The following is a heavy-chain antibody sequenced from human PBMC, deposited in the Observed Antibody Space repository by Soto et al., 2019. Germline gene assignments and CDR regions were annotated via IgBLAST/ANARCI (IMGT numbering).Heavy chain of an antibody. J-gene: IGHJ3*02. D-gene: IGHD4-17*01. CDR3: ARNPNDYGDYGAFDM. CDR1: GFRFSTYW. Sequence: EVQLVEAGGDLVQPGGSLRLSCAAAGFRFSTYWMSWVRQTPGKGQEWVANIKQDGTETNYLDSVKGRFTISRDNAKNSLYLQMNSLRAEDTAVYYCARNPNDYGDYGAFDMWGQGTLVTVSS. V-gene: IGHV3-7*04. CDR2: IKQDGTET.